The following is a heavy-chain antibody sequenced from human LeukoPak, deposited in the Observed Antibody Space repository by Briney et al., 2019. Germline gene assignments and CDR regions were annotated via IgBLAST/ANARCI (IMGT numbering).Heavy chain of an antibody. CDR2: IIPIFGTA. D-gene: IGHD6-13*01. J-gene: IGHJ6*03. V-gene: IGHV1-69*05. Sequence: SVKVSCKASGGTFSSYAISWVRQAPGQGLEWMGRIIPIFGTANYAQKFQGRVTITTDESTSTAYMELSSLRSEDTAVYYCARGIDQGIEAAGTDYYYYMDVWGKGTTVTVSS. CDR1: GGTFSSYA. CDR3: ARGIDQGIEAAGTDYYYYMDV.